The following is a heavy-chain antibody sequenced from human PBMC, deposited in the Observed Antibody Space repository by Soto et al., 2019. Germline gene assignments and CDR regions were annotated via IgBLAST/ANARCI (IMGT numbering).Heavy chain of an antibody. CDR3: AGAQYDILTGYYSWDAFAI. CDR2: MRAYNGNT. D-gene: IGHD3-9*01. Sequence: QVQLVQSGAEVKKPGASVKVSCKASGYTVNSYGITWGRQAPGPGLEWMGWMRAYNGNTNYAHNLTVSVTMTTDKSTSTAYMELRGLRSDDSSVYYYAGAQYDILTGYYSWDAFAILGQGTMFTVTS. V-gene: IGHV1-18*01. J-gene: IGHJ3*02. CDR1: GYTVNSYG.